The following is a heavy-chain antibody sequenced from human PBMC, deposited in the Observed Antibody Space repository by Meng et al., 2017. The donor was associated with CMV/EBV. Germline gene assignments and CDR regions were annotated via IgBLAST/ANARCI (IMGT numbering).Heavy chain of an antibody. V-gene: IGHV4-39*07. D-gene: IGHD3-22*01. J-gene: IGHJ4*02. CDR3: ARDGHDSSGYNFDY. Sequence: CGGSISSSSCDWGWIRQPPRKGLEWIGSIYYSGNTYYNPSLKSRVTISVDTSKNQYSLKLSSVTAADTAVYYCARDGHDSSGYNFDYWGQGTLVTVSS. CDR1: GGSISSSSCD. CDR2: IYYSGNT.